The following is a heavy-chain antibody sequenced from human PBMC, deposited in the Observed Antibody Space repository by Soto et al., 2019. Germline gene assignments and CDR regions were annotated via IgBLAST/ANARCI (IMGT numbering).Heavy chain of an antibody. Sequence: PGGSLRLSCEASGFTFSTYGMHWVRQAPGKGLEWVAIISYDENTKYYADSLKGRFTISRDNSKNTLYLQMNSLRADDTATYYCAKVTSNSGWLFDYWGQGILVTVSS. CDR1: GFTFSTYG. J-gene: IGHJ4*02. CDR3: AKVTSNSGWLFDY. CDR2: ISYDENTK. V-gene: IGHV3-30*18. D-gene: IGHD6-19*01.